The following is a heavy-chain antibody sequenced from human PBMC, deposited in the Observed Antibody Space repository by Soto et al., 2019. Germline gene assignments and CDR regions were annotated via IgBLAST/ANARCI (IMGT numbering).Heavy chain of an antibody. V-gene: IGHV3-11*01. CDR1: GFTFSDYY. D-gene: IGHD5-12*01. CDR3: AGRGYSGYVVNDAFDI. Sequence: ESGGGLVKPGGSLRLSCAASGFTFSDYYMSWIRQAPGKGLEWVSYISSSGSTIYYADSVKGRFTISRDNAKNSLYLQMNSLRAEDTAVYYCAGRGYSGYVVNDAFDIWGKGTMVTVSS. J-gene: IGHJ3*02. CDR2: ISSSGSTI.